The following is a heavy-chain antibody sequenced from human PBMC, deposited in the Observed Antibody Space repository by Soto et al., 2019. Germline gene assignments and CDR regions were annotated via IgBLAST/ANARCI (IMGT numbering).Heavy chain of an antibody. CDR2: INAGNGNT. V-gene: IGHV1-3*01. CDR3: ARVQVNYDFWSGYYRDDDFDI. Sequence: ASVKVSCKASGYTFTSYAMHWVRQAPGQRLEWMGWINAGNGNTKYSQKFQGRDTITRDTSASTAYMELSSLRSEDTAVYYCARVQVNYDFWSGYYRDDDFDIWGQGTMVTV. CDR1: GYTFTSYA. J-gene: IGHJ3*02. D-gene: IGHD3-3*01.